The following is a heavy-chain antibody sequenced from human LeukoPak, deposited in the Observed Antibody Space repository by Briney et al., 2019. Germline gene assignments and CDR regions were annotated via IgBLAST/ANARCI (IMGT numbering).Heavy chain of an antibody. CDR2: VTGSDGST. CDR3: AAQWLLHGAFDF. Sequence: GGSLRLSCAASGFTFSSYVMSWVRQAPGKGLGWVSSVTGSDGSTYYADSVKGRFTISRDKSKNTLYLQMNSLRAEDTAVYYCAAQWLLHGAFDFWGQGTTVTVSS. D-gene: IGHD6-19*01. V-gene: IGHV3-23*01. CDR1: GFTFSSYV. J-gene: IGHJ3*01.